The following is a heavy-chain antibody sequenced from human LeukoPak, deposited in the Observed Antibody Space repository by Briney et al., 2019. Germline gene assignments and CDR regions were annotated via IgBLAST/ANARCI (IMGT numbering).Heavy chain of an antibody. CDR3: ASISIDSSSWYNPYNWFDP. Sequence: PSETLSLTCAVSGGSISSGGYSWSWIRQPPGKGLEWIGEINHSGSTNYNPSLKSRVTISVDTSKNQFSLKLSSVTAADTAVYYCASISIDSSSWYNPYNWFDPWGQGTLVTVSS. CDR2: INHSGST. J-gene: IGHJ5*02. V-gene: IGHV4-34*01. D-gene: IGHD6-13*01. CDR1: GGSISSGGYS.